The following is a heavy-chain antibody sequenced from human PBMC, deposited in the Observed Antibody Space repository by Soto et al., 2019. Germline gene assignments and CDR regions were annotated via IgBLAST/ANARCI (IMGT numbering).Heavy chain of an antibody. CDR2: IIPILGIA. D-gene: IGHD3-22*01. J-gene: IGHJ4*02. CDR1: GGTFSSYT. CDR3: ARAGNYYDSSGYPY. V-gene: IGHV1-69*02. Sequence: EASVKVSCKASGGTFSSYTISWVRQAPGQGLEWMGRIIPILGIANYAQKFQGRVTITADKSTSTAYMELSSLRSEDTAVYYCARAGNYYDSSGYPYWGQGTLVTVSS.